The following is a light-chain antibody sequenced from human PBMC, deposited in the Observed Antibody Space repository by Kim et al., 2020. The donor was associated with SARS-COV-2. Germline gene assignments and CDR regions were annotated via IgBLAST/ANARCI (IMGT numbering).Light chain of an antibody. CDR2: EDD. CDR3: QSYNRDNVI. V-gene: IGLV6-57*03. CDR1: SGSIDDNY. Sequence: GKTVTISGTRSSGSIDDNYVQWYQQRPGGVPTTVISEDDQRPSGVSDRFSGSIDNSSNSASLTISGLRTEDEADYYCQSYNRDNVIFGGGTQLTVL. J-gene: IGLJ2*01.